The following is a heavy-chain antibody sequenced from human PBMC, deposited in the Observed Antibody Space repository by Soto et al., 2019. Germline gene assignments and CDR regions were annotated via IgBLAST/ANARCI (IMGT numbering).Heavy chain of an antibody. CDR1: GFTFSSYA. CDR3: ARRGPGTYFDY. Sequence: EVQLLDSGGGLVQPGGSLRLSCAASGFTFSSYAMKWVRQAPGKGLEWVSVISGSGDSTYYADSVKGRFTISRDNSKNTLSLQMYSLRAEDTAVYYCARRGPGTYFDYWGQGTLVTVSS. CDR2: ISGSGDST. D-gene: IGHD6-13*01. J-gene: IGHJ4*02. V-gene: IGHV3-23*01.